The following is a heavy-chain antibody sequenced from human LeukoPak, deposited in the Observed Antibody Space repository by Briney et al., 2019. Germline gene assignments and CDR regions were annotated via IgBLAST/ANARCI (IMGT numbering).Heavy chain of an antibody. J-gene: IGHJ5*02. CDR1: GFTFSSYS. CDR3: AKEGWVQGWFDP. D-gene: IGHD6-19*01. CDR2: ISSSSSYI. V-gene: IGHV3-21*04. Sequence: GGSLRLSCAASGFTFSSYSMNWVRQAPGKGLEWVSSISSSSSYIYYADSVKGRFTISRDNSKNTLYLQMNTLRAEDTAVYYCAKEGWVQGWFDPWGKGTLVTVCS.